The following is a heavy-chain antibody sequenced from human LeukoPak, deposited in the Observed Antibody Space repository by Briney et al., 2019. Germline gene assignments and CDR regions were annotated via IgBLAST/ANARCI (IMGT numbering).Heavy chain of an antibody. CDR3: AELGITMIGCV. J-gene: IGHJ6*04. D-gene: IGHD3-10*02. CDR2: ISSSSSTI. CDR1: GFTFSSYS. Sequence: GGSLRLSCAASGFTFSSYSMNWVRQAPGEGLEWVSYISSSSSTIYYADSVKGRFTISRDNAKNSLYLQMNSLRAEDTAVYYCAELGITMIGCVWGKGTTVTISS. V-gene: IGHV3-48*04.